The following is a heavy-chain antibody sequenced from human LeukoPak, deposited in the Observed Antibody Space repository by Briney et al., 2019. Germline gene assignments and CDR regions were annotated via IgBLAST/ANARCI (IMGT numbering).Heavy chain of an antibody. J-gene: IGHJ6*02. CDR2: IDPSDSYT. Sequence: GESLKISRKGSGYSFTSYWISWVRQMPGKGLEWMGRIDPSDSYTNYSPSFQGHVPISADKSISTAYLQWSSLKASDTAMYYWARLRWLSSSWFGMDVWGQGTTVTVSS. CDR1: GYSFTSYW. V-gene: IGHV5-10-1*01. D-gene: IGHD6-13*01. CDR3: ARLRWLSSSWFGMDV.